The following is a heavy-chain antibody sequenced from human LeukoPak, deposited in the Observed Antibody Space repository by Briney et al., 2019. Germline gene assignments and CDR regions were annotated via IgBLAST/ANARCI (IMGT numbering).Heavy chain of an antibody. D-gene: IGHD6-13*01. J-gene: IGHJ6*03. CDR3: AREGFSRGYYQYYYMDV. CDR1: GFTFSNAW. CDR2: IKSKTDGGTT. V-gene: IGHV3-15*01. Sequence: GGSLRLSCAASGFTFSNAWMSWVRQAPGKGLEWVGRIKSKTDGGTTDYAAPVKGRFTISRDKSKNTLYLQMNSLRAEDTAVYYCAREGFSRGYYQYYYMDVWGKGTTVTVSS.